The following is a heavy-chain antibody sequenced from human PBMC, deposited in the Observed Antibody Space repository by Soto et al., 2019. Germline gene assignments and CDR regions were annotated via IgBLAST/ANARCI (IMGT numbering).Heavy chain of an antibody. CDR3: ARDKITGLFDY. D-gene: IGHD2-8*02. V-gene: IGHV4-34*01. J-gene: IGHJ4*02. CDR1: GGSFSGYY. CDR2: INHSGST. Sequence: SETLSLTCAVYGGSFSGYYWTWIRQPPGTGLEWIGEINHSGSTNYNPSIKSRVNKSVDTSKNQFSLKLTSVTAADTAVYYCARDKITGLFDYWGQGTLVTVS.